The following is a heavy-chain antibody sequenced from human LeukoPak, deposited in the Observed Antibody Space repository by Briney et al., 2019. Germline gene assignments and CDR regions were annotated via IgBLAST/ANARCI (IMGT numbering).Heavy chain of an antibody. J-gene: IGHJ1*01. D-gene: IGHD4-23*01. CDR2: IYYSGST. CDR1: GGSISSYY. CDR3: ARHAYGGNSDFQH. V-gene: IGHV4-59*08. Sequence: SETLSLTCSVSGGSISSYYWSWLRQPPGKGLEWIGYIYYSGSTNYNPSLKSRVTISVDASKNQFSLKLSSVTAADTAVYYCARHAYGGNSDFQHWGQGTVVTVSS.